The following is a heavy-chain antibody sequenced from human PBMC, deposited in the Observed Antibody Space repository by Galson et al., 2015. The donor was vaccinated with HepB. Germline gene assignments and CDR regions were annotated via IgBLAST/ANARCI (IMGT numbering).Heavy chain of an antibody. CDR2: INSDGSST. V-gene: IGHV3-74*01. Sequence: SLRLSCAASGFTFSSYWMHWVRQAPGKGLVWVTRINSDGSSTNYADSVKGRFTISRDSAQDTLYLQMNGLRAEDTAVYYCAMSVTRGGWFDPWGQGTLVTVSS. D-gene: IGHD4-17*01. CDR1: GFTFSSYW. J-gene: IGHJ5*02. CDR3: AMSVTRGGWFDP.